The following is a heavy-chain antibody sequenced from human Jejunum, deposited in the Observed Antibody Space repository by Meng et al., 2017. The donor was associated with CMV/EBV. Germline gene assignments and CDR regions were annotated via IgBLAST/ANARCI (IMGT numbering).Heavy chain of an antibody. CDR3: GRDQGRELINH. J-gene: IGHJ4*02. V-gene: IGHV4-4*02. CDR1: GDSISSDSW. Sequence: QVQPQESGPGLVKPSGTLSLTCAVSGDSISSDSWWSWARQPPGKGLEWIGEVYHRGDTNYNPSLKSRVDISVDKSKNQFYLSLFSVTAADTAVYYCGRDQGRELINHWGQGTLVTVSS. CDR2: VYHRGDT. D-gene: IGHD1-7*01.